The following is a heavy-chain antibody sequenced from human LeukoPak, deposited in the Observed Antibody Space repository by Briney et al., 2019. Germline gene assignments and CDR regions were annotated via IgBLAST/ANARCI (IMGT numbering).Heavy chain of an antibody. CDR2: MNPNSGAT. V-gene: IGHV1-8*01. D-gene: IGHD1-26*01. J-gene: IGHJ4*02. CDR1: GYTFTSYD. Sequence: ASVKVSCKASGYTFTSYDINWLRQATGQGPEWMGWMNPNSGATGYAQKFQGRVTMTRSTSINTAYMELSSLRSEDTAVYYCAKETGYTGSYNADYWGQGTLVTVSS. CDR3: AKETGYTGSYNADY.